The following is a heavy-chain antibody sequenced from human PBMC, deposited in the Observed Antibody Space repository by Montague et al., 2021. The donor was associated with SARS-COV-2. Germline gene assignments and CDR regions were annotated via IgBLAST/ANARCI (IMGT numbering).Heavy chain of an antibody. CDR2: IYYSGST. CDR1: GGSTSSYY. Sequence: SETLSLTCTVSGGSTSSYYWSWIRQPPGKGLEWTGYIYYSGSTNYNPSLKSRVTISVDTSKNQFSLKLSSVTAADTAVYYCARGFDYWGQGALVTVSS. V-gene: IGHV4-59*01. CDR3: ARGFDY. J-gene: IGHJ4*02.